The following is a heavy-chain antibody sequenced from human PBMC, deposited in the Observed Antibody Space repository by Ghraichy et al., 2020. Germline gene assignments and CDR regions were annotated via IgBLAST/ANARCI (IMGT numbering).Heavy chain of an antibody. D-gene: IGHD3-3*01. CDR1: GGSISSSSYY. Sequence: SETLSLTCTVSGGSISSSSYYWGWIRQPPGKGLEWIGSIYYSGSTYYNPSLKSRVTISVDTSKNQFSLKPSSVTAADTAVYYCARDVRATIFGVRSITIDYWGQGTLVTVSS. V-gene: IGHV4-39*02. J-gene: IGHJ4*02. CDR2: IYYSGST. CDR3: ARDVRATIFGVRSITIDY.